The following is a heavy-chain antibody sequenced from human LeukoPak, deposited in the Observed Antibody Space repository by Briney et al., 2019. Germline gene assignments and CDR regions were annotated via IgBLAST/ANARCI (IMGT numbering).Heavy chain of an antibody. CDR2: IRSKAYGGTI. V-gene: IGHV3-49*04. Sequence: GRSLRLSCTASGFTFGDYSMRWVRQAPGKGLEWVGFIRSKAYGGTIEYAASVKGRFTISRDDSKSIAYLQMNSLKTEDTAVYYCTRVPWFGELLSDYWGQGTLVTVCS. CDR3: TRVPWFGELLSDY. D-gene: IGHD3-10*01. CDR1: GFTFGDYS. J-gene: IGHJ4*02.